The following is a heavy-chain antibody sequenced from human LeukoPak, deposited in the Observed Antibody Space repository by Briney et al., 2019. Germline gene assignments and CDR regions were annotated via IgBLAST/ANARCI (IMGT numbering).Heavy chain of an antibody. CDR3: ARRVVSALPSTQPNWLDP. CDR1: GDSISIYY. J-gene: IGHJ5*02. V-gene: IGHV4-59*01. D-gene: IGHD2-21*01. CDR2: IYDSGTT. Sequence: SETLSLTCTVSGDSISIYYWNWIRQPPGKGLEWIGHIYDSGTTHYNPSLKSRVTISVDTSKNQFSLKLNSVTAADTAVYYCARRVVSALPSTQPNWLDPWGQGTLVTVSS.